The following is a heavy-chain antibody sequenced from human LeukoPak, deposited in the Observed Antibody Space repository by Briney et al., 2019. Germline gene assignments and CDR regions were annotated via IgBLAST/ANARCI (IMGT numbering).Heavy chain of an antibody. CDR1: GGSISRYY. D-gene: IGHD6-19*01. CDR3: ARSRGGWANWFDP. J-gene: IGHJ5*02. CDR2: IYYSCST. Sequence: SETLSLTCTVSGGSISRYYWSWLRQPPGKGVEWMGYIYYSCSTNYNPSLQTRVTISVDTSKNQFSLKLSSVTAADTAVYYCARSRGGWANWFDPWGQGTLVTVSS. V-gene: IGHV4-59*01.